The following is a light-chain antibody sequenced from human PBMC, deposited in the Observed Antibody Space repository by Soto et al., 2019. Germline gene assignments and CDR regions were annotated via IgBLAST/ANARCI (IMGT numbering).Light chain of an antibody. CDR3: HQYNNWWT. J-gene: IGKJ1*01. Sequence: EIVMTQSPGTLSLSPGERATLSCRASQSVSSNLAWYQHKPGQAPRLLIYDASTRASGVPARFSGSGSGTEFTLTISSLQSEDSAVYYCHQYNNWWTFGQGTKVDIK. V-gene: IGKV3-15*01. CDR1: QSVSSN. CDR2: DAS.